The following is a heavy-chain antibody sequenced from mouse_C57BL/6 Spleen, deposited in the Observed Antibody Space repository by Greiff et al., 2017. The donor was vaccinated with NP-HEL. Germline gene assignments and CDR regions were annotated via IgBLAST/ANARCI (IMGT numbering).Heavy chain of an antibody. Sequence: LVESGPELVKPGASVKISCKASGYAFSSSWMNWVKQRPGKGLEWIGRIYPGDGDTNYNGKFKGKATLTADKSSSTAYMQLGSLTSEDSAVYFGARREDYYGSSYDYYAMDYWGQGTSVTVSS. CDR2: IYPGDGDT. J-gene: IGHJ4*01. D-gene: IGHD1-1*01. CDR1: GYAFSSSW. CDR3: ARREDYYGSSYDYYAMDY. V-gene: IGHV1-82*01.